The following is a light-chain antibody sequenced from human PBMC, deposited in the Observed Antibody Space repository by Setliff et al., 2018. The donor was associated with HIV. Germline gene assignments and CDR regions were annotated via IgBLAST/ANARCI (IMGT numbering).Light chain of an antibody. V-gene: IGLV2-14*01. J-gene: IGLJ1*01. CDR1: ISDVGGYDY. Sequence: QSVLAQPASVSGSPGQSITISCTGSISDVGGYDYVSWYQQYPGKAPKVLIYEVSNRPSGISNRFSGSKSGNTASLTISGLQAEDEADYYCSSYTSRNTLVFGTGTKVTVL. CDR3: SSYTSRNTLV. CDR2: EVS.